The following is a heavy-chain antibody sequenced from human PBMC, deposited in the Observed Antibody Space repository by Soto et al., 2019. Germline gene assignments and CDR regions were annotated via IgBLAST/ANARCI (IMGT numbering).Heavy chain of an antibody. D-gene: IGHD2-21*02. Sequence: EVQLVESGGGLVQPGGSLRLSCVASGFKFDYYWMHWVRQAPGGGLMWISRLQTDGSHPAYADSVKGRFTISRDNAKNSLYLQMTDLGGEDTAVYYCARGGDPDYWGQGALVTVSS. J-gene: IGHJ4*02. CDR2: LQTDGSHP. V-gene: IGHV3-74*01. CDR1: GFKFDYYW. CDR3: ARGGDPDY.